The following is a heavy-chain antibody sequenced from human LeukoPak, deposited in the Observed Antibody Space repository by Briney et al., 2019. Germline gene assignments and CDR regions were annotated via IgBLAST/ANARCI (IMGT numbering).Heavy chain of an antibody. CDR2: IYYSGNT. D-gene: IGHD4-11*01. V-gene: IGHV4-31*03. J-gene: IGHJ6*02. CDR1: GGSISSGGYY. Sequence: PSETLSLTCTVSGGSISSGGYYWSWIRQHPGRGLEWIGYIYYSGNTYYNPSLKSRVTLSVDTSKNQFSLKLNSVTAADTAVYYCARKRTDYSGGMDVWGQGTTVTVSS. CDR3: ARKRTDYSGGMDV.